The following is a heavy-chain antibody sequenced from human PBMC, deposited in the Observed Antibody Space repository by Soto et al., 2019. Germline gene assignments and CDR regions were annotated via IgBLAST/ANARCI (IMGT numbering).Heavy chain of an antibody. V-gene: IGHV4-4*07. CDR1: GAYISDFS. Sequence: QVQQLESGPGLVKPWDTLSLTCTVSGAYISDFSWSWIRQPAGKGLEWIGRITVNGNTQYNPSFRSRVTMSMDTSMNQFSLNLQSATAADTALYYCARESVENWTYEAHWGQGTLVTVSS. CDR3: ARESVENWTYEAH. D-gene: IGHD1-7*01. CDR2: ITVNGNT. J-gene: IGHJ1*01.